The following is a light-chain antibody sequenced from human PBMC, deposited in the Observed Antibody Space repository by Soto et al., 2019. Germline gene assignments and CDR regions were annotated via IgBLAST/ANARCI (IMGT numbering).Light chain of an antibody. V-gene: IGKV3-11*01. CDR3: QQRSNWPLT. CDR1: QSVSSN. Sequence: EIVLTQSPGTLSLSPGERATLSCRASQSVSSNSLAWYEQKPGQAPRLIIYDASNRATGIPARFSGSGSGTDFTLTISSLEPEDFAVYYCQQRSNWPLTFGGGTKVDIK. CDR2: DAS. J-gene: IGKJ4*01.